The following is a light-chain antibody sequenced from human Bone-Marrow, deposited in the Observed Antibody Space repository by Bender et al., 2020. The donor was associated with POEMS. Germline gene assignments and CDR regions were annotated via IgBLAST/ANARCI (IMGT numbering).Light chain of an antibody. Sequence: QSALTQPPSASGSPGQSVTISCTGTSSDIDVYKYVSWYQHHPGKAPKLIISEVTKRPSGVPDRFSGSKSGNTASLTVSRLQAEDEADYYCSSYTSSSTLWVFGGGTKLTVL. CDR1: SSDIDVYKY. CDR2: EVT. J-gene: IGLJ3*02. CDR3: SSYTSSSTLWV. V-gene: IGLV2-8*01.